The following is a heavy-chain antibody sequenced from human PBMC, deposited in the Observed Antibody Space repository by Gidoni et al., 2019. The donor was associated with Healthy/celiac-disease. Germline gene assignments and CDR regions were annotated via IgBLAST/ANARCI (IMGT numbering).Heavy chain of an antibody. Sequence: QVQLQESGPGLVKPSQTLSLTCTVSGGSISSGSYYWSWIRQPAGKGLEWIGRIYTSGSTNYNPSLKSRVTISVDTSKNQFSLKLSSVTAADTAVYYCARGVVGATYYFDYWGQGTLVTVSS. CDR2: IYTSGST. J-gene: IGHJ4*02. CDR3: ARGVVGATYYFDY. CDR1: GGSISSGSYY. D-gene: IGHD1-26*01. V-gene: IGHV4-61*02.